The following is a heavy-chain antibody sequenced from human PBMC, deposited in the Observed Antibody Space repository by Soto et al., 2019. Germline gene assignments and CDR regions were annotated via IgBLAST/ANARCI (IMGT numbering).Heavy chain of an antibody. CDR3: ARHIDPYGSGWVWYFDL. V-gene: IGHV4-39*01. CDR2: IYYSGST. CDR1: GGSIGSSSYY. Sequence: QLQLQESGPGLVKPSETLSLTCTVSGGSIGSSSYYWGWIRQPPGKGLEWIGSIYYSGSTYYNPSLKSRVTISVDTSKNQFSLKLSSVTAADTAVYYCARHIDPYGSGWVWYFDLWGRGTLVTVSS. J-gene: IGHJ2*01. D-gene: IGHD6-19*01.